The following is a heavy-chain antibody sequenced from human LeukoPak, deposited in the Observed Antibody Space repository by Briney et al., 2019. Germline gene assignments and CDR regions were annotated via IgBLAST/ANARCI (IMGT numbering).Heavy chain of an antibody. D-gene: IGHD3-10*01. CDR3: ARARGYYYYMDV. CDR1: GGSFSGYY. J-gene: IGHJ6*03. CDR2: INHSGST. Sequence: SETLSLTCAVYGGSFSGYYWSWIRQPPGKGLEWIGEINHSGSTNYNPSLKSRVTISVDTSKNQFSLKLSSVTAADTAVYYCARARGYYYYMDVWGKGTTVTVSS. V-gene: IGHV4-34*01.